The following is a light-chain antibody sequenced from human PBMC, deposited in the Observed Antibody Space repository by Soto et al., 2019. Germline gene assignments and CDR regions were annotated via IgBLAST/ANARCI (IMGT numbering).Light chain of an antibody. CDR1: NSGTKS. J-gene: IGLJ2*01. CDR3: QVWDADNDQPV. Sequence: SYELTQPPSVSMAPGQTARITCGGNNSGTKSVHWYQQKPGQAPVLVVFDDSDRPSGIPERFSGSNSGNTATLTISRVEAGDEADYHCQVWDADNDQPVFGGGTKLTVL. CDR2: DDS. V-gene: IGLV3-21*02.